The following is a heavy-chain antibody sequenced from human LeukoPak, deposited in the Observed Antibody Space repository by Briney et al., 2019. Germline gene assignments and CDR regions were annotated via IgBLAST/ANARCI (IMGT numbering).Heavy chain of an antibody. CDR2: ISGSGGST. V-gene: IGHV3-23*01. CDR1: GFTFSTYA. J-gene: IGHJ3*02. Sequence: GGSLRLSRAASGFTFSTYAMNWVRQAPGKGLEWVSGISGSGGSTYYADSVKGRFTISRDNSKNTLYLQINSLRAEDTAAYYCAKSYSSGPDAFDIWGQGTMVTVSS. CDR3: AKSYSSGPDAFDI. D-gene: IGHD6-19*01.